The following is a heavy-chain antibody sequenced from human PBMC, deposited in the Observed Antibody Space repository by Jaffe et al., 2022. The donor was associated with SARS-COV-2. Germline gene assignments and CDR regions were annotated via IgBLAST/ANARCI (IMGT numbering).Heavy chain of an antibody. V-gene: IGHV1-3*01. Sequence: QVQLVQSGAEVKKPGASVKVSCKASGYTFTSYAMHWVRQAPGQRLEWMGWINAGNGNTKYSQKFQGRVTITRDTSASTAYMELSSLRSEDTAVYYCARWQGGTMVRGVIKGFDYWGQGTLVTVSS. D-gene: IGHD3-10*01. CDR1: GYTFTSYA. CDR2: INAGNGNT. J-gene: IGHJ4*02. CDR3: ARWQGGTMVRGVIKGFDY.